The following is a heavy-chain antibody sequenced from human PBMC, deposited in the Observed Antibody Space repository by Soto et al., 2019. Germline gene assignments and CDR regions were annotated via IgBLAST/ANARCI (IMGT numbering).Heavy chain of an antibody. Sequence: GGSLRLSCAASGFTVSSNYMSWVRQAPGKGLEWVSVIYSGGSTYCADSVKGRFTISRDNSKNTLYLQMNSLRAEDTAVYYCARERSSSSLPYYAMDVSGQRTADTVS. CDR3: ARERSSSSLPYYAMDV. V-gene: IGHV3-53*01. CDR2: IYSGGST. J-gene: IGHJ6*02. CDR1: GFTVSSNY. D-gene: IGHD6-6*01.